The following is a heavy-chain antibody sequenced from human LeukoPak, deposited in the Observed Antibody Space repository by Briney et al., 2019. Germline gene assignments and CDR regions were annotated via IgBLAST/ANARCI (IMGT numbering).Heavy chain of an antibody. CDR3: ARVPPVNRDTSAYRPLDY. CDR2: ISGSGGST. J-gene: IGHJ4*02. Sequence: GGSLRLSCAASGFTFSSYAMSWVRQAPGRGLEWVSAISGSGGSTYYADSVKGRFTISRDNSKNTLYLQMNSLRAEDTAVYYCARVPPVNRDTSAYRPLDYWGQGTLVTVSS. V-gene: IGHV3-23*01. D-gene: IGHD3-22*01. CDR1: GFTFSSYA.